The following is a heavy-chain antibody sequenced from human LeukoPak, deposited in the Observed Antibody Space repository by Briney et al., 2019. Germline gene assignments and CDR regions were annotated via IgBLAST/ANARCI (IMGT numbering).Heavy chain of an antibody. CDR2: ISSSSSYI. CDR1: GFTFSSYS. CDR3: ARLLLPHMGTSWNWAFDI. D-gene: IGHD1-1*01. Sequence: GGSLRLSCAASGFTFSSYSMNWVRQAPGKGLEWVSSISSSSSYIYYADSVKGRFTISRDNAKNSLYLQMNSLRAEDTAVYYCARLLLPHMGTSWNWAFDIWGQGTMVTVSS. J-gene: IGHJ3*02. V-gene: IGHV3-21*01.